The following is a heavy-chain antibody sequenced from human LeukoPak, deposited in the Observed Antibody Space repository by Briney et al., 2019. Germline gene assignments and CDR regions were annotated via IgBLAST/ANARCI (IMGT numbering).Heavy chain of an antibody. CDR1: GYSFTSYW. D-gene: IGHD3-22*01. CDR2: IYPGDTDT. V-gene: IGHV5-51*01. J-gene: IGHJ4*02. Sequence: GESLKISCKGSGYSFTSYWIGWVRQMPGKGLEWMGIIYPGDTDTRYSPSFQGQVTISADKSIGTAYLQWSSLKASDTAMYYCARQQGVFFYYDSSGYPNYFDYWGQGTLVTVSS. CDR3: ARQQGVFFYYDSSGYPNYFDY.